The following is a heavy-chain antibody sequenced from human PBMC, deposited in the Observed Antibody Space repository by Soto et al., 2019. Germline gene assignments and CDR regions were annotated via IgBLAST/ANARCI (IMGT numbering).Heavy chain of an antibody. CDR3: ARARGGIWFGELSQDFDY. CDR1: GYTFTGYY. D-gene: IGHD3-10*01. J-gene: IGHJ4*02. V-gene: IGHV1-2*04. CDR2: INPNSGGT. Sequence: QVQLVQSGAEVKKPGASVKVSCKASGYTFTGYYMHWVRQAPGQGLEWMGWINPNSGGTNYAQKCQGWVTMTRDTSLSTAYMELSRLRSDDTAVYYCARARGGIWFGELSQDFDYWGQGTLVTVSS.